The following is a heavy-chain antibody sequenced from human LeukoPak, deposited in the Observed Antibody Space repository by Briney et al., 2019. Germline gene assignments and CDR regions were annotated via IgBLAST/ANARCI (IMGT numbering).Heavy chain of an antibody. V-gene: IGHV3-64D*06. CDR1: GFTFNNYA. Sequence: PGGSLRLSCSASGFTFNNYAMHWVRQAPGKGLEYVSAITSDGGTTDYGDSVRGRFTISRDNSKNTVYLQMSSLRPEDTAVYYCVKDLTGSGNYWGQGTLVTVSS. J-gene: IGHJ4*02. CDR2: ITSDGGTT. CDR3: VKDLTGSGNY. D-gene: IGHD3-10*01.